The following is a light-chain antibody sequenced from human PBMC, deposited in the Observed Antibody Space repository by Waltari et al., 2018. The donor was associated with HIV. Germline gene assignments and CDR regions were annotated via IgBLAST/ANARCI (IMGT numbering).Light chain of an antibody. J-gene: IGLJ3*02. CDR3: AAWDGGIRAWV. CDR1: SPHLGTTY. Sequence: QSALTQPPSASGTPGQRVTISCSGSSPHLGTTYVYWYQQLPGAAPKLIMYKDDRGPSGVPDRCSGSQSGITASLAITGLRSEDEGDYYCAAWDGGIRAWVFGGGTKVTVL. V-gene: IGLV1-47*01. CDR2: KDD.